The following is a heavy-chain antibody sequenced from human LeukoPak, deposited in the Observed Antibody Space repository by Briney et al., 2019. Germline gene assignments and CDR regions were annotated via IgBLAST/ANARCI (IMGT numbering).Heavy chain of an antibody. Sequence: SETLSLTCTVSGGSISSGDYYWSWIRQPPGKGLEWIAYMYYSGSTYYNPSLKSRVTMSADMSKNQLSLKLSSVSAADTAVYYCARPYYYDSRIDPWGQGILVTVSS. CDR1: GGSISSGDYY. CDR2: MYYSGST. J-gene: IGHJ5*02. D-gene: IGHD3-22*01. V-gene: IGHV4-30-4*01. CDR3: ARPYYYDSRIDP.